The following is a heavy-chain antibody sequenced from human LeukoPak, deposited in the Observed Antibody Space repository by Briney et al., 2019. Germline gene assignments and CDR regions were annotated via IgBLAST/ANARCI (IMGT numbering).Heavy chain of an antibody. V-gene: IGHV4-59*01. CDR1: GGSISSYY. CDR3: ATDSVGDTTAFDY. Sequence: NPSETLSLTCTVSGGSISSYYWSWIRQPPGKGLEWIGYIYYSGSTNYNPSLKSRVTISVDTSKNQFSLKLSSVTAADTAVYYCATDSVGDTTAFDYWGQGTLVTVSS. D-gene: IGHD1-26*01. J-gene: IGHJ4*02. CDR2: IYYSGST.